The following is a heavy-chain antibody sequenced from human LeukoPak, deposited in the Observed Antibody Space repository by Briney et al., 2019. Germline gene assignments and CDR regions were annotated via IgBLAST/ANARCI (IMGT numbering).Heavy chain of an antibody. D-gene: IGHD3-3*01. J-gene: IGHJ6*03. Sequence: PGGSLRLSCAASGFSFRTHSMKWVRQAPGKGLEWVSSITSFGSDIYYADSVKGRFTISRDDGKNSLYLQMNSLGAEDSAVYYCARAHDFWSGYGGNYMDVWGKGTTVTVPS. CDR3: ARAHDFWSGYGGNYMDV. CDR2: ITSFGSDI. V-gene: IGHV3-21*01. CDR1: GFSFRTHS.